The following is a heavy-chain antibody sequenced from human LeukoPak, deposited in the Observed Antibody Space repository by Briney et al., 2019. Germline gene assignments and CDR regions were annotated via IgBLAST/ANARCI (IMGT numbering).Heavy chain of an antibody. V-gene: IGHV4-34*01. CDR2: INHSGST. Sequence: PSETLSLTCAVYGGSFSGYYWSWIRQPPGKGLEWIGEINHSGSTNYNPSLKSRVTISVDTSKNQFSLKLSSVTAADTAVYYCARHTYYDSWPEGDYWGQGTLVTVSS. CDR3: ARHTYYDSWPEGDY. J-gene: IGHJ4*02. CDR1: GGSFSGYY. D-gene: IGHD3-3*01.